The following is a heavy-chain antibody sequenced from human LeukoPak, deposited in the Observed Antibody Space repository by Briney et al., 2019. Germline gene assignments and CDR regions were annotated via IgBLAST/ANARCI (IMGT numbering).Heavy chain of an antibody. V-gene: IGHV3-23*01. Sequence: PGGSLRLSCAASGFTFSSYSMNWVRQAPGKGLEWVSAISGSGGSTYYADSVKGRFTISRDNPKNTLYLQMNSLRAEDTAVYYCARPDSYGPYYFDYWGQGTLVTVSS. J-gene: IGHJ4*02. CDR2: ISGSGGST. CDR1: GFTFSSYS. CDR3: ARPDSYGPYYFDY. D-gene: IGHD5-18*01.